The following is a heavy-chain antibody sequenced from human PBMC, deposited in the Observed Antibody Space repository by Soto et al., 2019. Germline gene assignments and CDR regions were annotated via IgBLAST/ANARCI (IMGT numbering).Heavy chain of an antibody. Sequence: EMQLLESGGGLVQPGGSLRLSCAASGFTFSSYAMSWVRQAPGKGLEWVSAISGSGGSTYYADSVKGRFTISRDNSKNTLYLQMNSLRAEDTAVYYCAKMEQLWLGSNWFDPWGQGTLVTVSS. CDR2: ISGSGGST. V-gene: IGHV3-23*01. CDR1: GFTFSSYA. CDR3: AKMEQLWLGSNWFDP. J-gene: IGHJ5*02. D-gene: IGHD5-18*01.